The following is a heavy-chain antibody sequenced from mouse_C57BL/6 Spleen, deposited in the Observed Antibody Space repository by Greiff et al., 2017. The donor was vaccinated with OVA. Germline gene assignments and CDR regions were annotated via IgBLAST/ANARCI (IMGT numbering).Heavy chain of an antibody. Sequence: VKLMESGPELVKPGASVKISCKASGYAFSSSWMNWVKQRPGKGLEWIGRIYPGDGDTNYNGKFQGKATLTADKSSSTAYMQLSSLTSEDSAVYFCARSDDGLWFAYWGQGTLVTVSA. J-gene: IGHJ3*01. CDR3: ARSDDGLWFAY. D-gene: IGHD2-3*01. CDR1: GYAFSSSW. CDR2: IYPGDGDT. V-gene: IGHV1-82*01.